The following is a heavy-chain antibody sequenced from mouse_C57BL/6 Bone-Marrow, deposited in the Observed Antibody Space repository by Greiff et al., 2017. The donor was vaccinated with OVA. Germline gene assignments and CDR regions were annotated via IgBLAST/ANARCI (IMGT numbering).Heavy chain of an antibody. V-gene: IGHV1-69*01. CDR2: IDPSDSYT. D-gene: IGHD1-1*01. Sequence: QVQLQQPGAELVMPGASVKLSCKASGYTFTSYWMHWVKQRPGQGLEWIGEIDPSDSYTNYNQKFKGKSTLTVDKSSSTADMQLSSLTSEDSAVYYCARGEKNYGSSLYYFDYWGQGTTLTVSS. CDR1: GYTFTSYW. J-gene: IGHJ2*01. CDR3: ARGEKNYGSSLYYFDY.